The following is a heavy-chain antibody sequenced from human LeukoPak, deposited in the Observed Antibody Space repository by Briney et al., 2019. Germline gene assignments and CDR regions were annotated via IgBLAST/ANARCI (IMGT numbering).Heavy chain of an antibody. J-gene: IGHJ4*02. V-gene: IGHV3-7*03. CDR1: GFTFSSYW. Sequence: GGSLRLSCAASGFTFSSYWMSWVRQAPGKGLEWVANIKQDGSQKYYVDSVKGRFTISRDNAKNSLYLQMNSLRAEDTAVYYCAKDGGLWVSAHWGDSWGRGTLVTVSS. CDR3: AKDGGLWVSAHWGDS. D-gene: IGHD7-27*01. CDR2: IKQDGSQK.